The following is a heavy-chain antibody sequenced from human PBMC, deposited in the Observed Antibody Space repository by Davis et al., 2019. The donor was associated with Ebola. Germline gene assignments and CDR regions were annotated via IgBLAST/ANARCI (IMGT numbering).Heavy chain of an antibody. V-gene: IGHV3-30*18. CDR1: GFTLTNYG. D-gene: IGHD3-10*01. J-gene: IGHJ4*02. CDR3: AKAGQIFWFGESTQLDY. Sequence: PGGSLRLSCAASGFTLTNYGMHWVRQVPGKGLEWLAVISYDGSKIYYLDSLKGRFTISRDNSKNTVYLEMTSLEPEDTAVYYCAKAGQIFWFGESTQLDYWGQGALVTVSS. CDR2: ISYDGSKI.